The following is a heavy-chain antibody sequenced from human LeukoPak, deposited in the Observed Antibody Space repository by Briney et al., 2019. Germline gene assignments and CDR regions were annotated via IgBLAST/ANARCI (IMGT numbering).Heavy chain of an antibody. D-gene: IGHD2-15*01. V-gene: IGHV4-31*03. J-gene: IGHJ4*02. CDR1: GGSISSGGYY. Sequence: SETLSLTCTVSGGSISSGGYYWSWIRQHPGKGLEWIGYIYYSGSTYYNPSLKSRVTISVDTSKNQFSLKLSSVTAADTAVYYCARVSSARYCSGGSCPIRVYYFDYWGQGTLVTVSS. CDR2: IYYSGST. CDR3: ARVSSARYCSGGSCPIRVYYFDY.